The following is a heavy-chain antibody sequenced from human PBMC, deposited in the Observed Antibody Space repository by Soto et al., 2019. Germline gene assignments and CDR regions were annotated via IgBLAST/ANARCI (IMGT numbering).Heavy chain of an antibody. CDR2: IIPIFGTA. CDR1: GGTFSSYA. J-gene: IGHJ6*02. D-gene: IGHD1-26*01. CDR3: ARDLERDWESYYYYYGMDV. Sequence: QVQLVQSGAEVKKPGSSVKVSCKASGGTFSSYAISWVRQAPGQGLEWMGGIIPIFGTANYAQKFQGRVTITADKSTSTAYMELSSLRSEDTAVYYCARDLERDWESYYYYYGMDVWGQGTTVTVSS. V-gene: IGHV1-69*06.